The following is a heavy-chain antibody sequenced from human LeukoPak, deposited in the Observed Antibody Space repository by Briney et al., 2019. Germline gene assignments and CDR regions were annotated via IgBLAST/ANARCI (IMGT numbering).Heavy chain of an antibody. D-gene: IGHD6-19*01. CDR1: GYTFTGYY. CDR2: INPNSGGT. Sequence: GASVKVSCKASGYTFTGYYMHWVRQAPGQGLEWMGWINPNSGGTNYAQKFQGRVTTTRDTSISTAYMELSRLRSDDTAVYYCSRDVSGDGRVYIDHWGPGTSVSVSS. J-gene: IGHJ4*02. CDR3: SRDVSGDGRVYIDH. V-gene: IGHV1-2*02.